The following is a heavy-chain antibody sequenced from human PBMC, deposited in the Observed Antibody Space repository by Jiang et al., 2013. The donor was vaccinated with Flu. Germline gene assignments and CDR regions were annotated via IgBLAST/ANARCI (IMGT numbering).Heavy chain of an antibody. V-gene: IGHV1-58*01. Sequence: EVKKPGTSVKVSCKASGFTFTSSAVQWVRQARGQRLEWIGWIVVGSGNTNYAQKFQERVTITRDMSTSTAYMELSSLRSEDTAVYYCAAGDYGDYFYYYMDVWGKGTTVTVSS. CDR2: IVVGSGNT. CDR3: AAGDYGDYFYYYMDV. J-gene: IGHJ6*03. CDR1: GFTFTSSA. D-gene: IGHD4-17*01.